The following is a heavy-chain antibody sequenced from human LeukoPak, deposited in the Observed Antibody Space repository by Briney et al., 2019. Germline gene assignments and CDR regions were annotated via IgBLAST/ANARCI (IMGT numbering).Heavy chain of an antibody. CDR2: VYYSGST. Sequence: SETLSLTCVVSGGSVSGYYWGWIRQPPGRGLEWIGYVYYSGSTNCNPSFKSRITISVDTSRNQFSLQLSSVTAADTAVYYCARIHRYCSGGACYVLDNWGQGTLVAVSS. CDR1: GGSVSGYY. V-gene: IGHV4-59*02. J-gene: IGHJ4*02. D-gene: IGHD2-15*01. CDR3: ARIHRYCSGGACYVLDN.